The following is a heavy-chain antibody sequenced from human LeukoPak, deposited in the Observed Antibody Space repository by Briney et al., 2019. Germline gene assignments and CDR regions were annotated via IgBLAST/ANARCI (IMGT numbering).Heavy chain of an antibody. CDR1: GASVTDYY. D-gene: IGHD1-20*01. Sequence: SETLSLTCTDSGASVTDYYWSWIRQSPGKGLEWIGSIYYTGIAYYNPSLKSRVTISVDTSKNQFSLKLSSVTAADTAVYYCARRNYNWNDFDYWGQGTLVTVSS. CDR2: IYYTGIA. J-gene: IGHJ4*02. V-gene: IGHV4-59*05. CDR3: ARRNYNWNDFDY.